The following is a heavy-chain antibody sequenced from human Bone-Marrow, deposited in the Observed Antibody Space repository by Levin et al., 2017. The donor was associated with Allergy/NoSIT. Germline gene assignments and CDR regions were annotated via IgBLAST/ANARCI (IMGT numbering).Heavy chain of an antibody. CDR2: IHFSGRT. D-gene: IGHD3-10*01. J-gene: IGHJ4*02. Sequence: PSETLSLTCTVSGSSISRSDYFWSWIRQSPGKELEWIGTIHFSGRTYFNPSFETRTTISVDASKKQFSLNLSSVTAADSAVYYCARLNPMVRGVIASFFDYWGQGTLVTVSS. CDR3: ARLNPMVRGVIASFFDY. CDR1: GSSISRSDYF. V-gene: IGHV4-39*01.